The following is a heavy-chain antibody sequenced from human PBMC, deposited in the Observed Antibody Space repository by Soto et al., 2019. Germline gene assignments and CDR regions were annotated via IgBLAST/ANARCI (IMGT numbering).Heavy chain of an antibody. J-gene: IGHJ6*02. V-gene: IGHV4-61*08. CDR1: GGSISSGDYY. Sequence: SETLSLTCTVSGGSISSGDYYWSWIRQPPGKGLEWIGYIYYSGSTNYNPSLKSRVTISVDTSKNQFSLKLSSVTAADTAVYYCARDLGYSRGYYYYGMDVWGQGTTVTVSS. CDR3: ARDLGYSRGYYYYGMDV. CDR2: IYYSGST. D-gene: IGHD6-13*01.